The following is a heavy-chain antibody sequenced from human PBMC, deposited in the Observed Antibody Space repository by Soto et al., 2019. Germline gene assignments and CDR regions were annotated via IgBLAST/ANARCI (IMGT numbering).Heavy chain of an antibody. V-gene: IGHV1-69*02. Sequence: QVQLVQSGAEVKKPGSSVKVSCKASGGTFSSYTISWVRQAPGQGLEWMGRIIPILGIANYAQKFQGRVTITADKSTSTAYMELSSLRSEDTAVYYCARGGIPVGATLYYFDYWGQGTLVTVSS. CDR3: ARGGIPVGATLYYFDY. CDR2: IIPILGIA. D-gene: IGHD1-26*01. J-gene: IGHJ4*02. CDR1: GGTFSSYT.